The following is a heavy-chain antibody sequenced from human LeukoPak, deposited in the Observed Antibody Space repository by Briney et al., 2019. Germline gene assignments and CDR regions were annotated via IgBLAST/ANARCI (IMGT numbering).Heavy chain of an antibody. CDR2: ICTSGST. CDR1: GGSISSGSYY. V-gene: IGHV4-61*02. J-gene: IGHJ4*02. Sequence: SQTLSLTCSVSGGSISSGSYYWTCIPQPAGRGLEWIGRICTSGSTNYNPSLKSRVTISVDTSKNQFSLKLSSVTAADTAVYYCARAEIAAAGTDWLGPWGEGTLVTVSS. CDR3: ARAEIAAAGTDWLGP. D-gene: IGHD6-13*01.